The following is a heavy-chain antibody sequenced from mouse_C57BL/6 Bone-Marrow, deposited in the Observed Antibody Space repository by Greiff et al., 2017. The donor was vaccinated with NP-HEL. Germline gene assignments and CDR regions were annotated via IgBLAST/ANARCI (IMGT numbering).Heavy chain of an antibody. CDR1: GYSITSGYY. V-gene: IGHV3-6*01. J-gene: IGHJ3*01. CDR3: ARGAQATWFAY. CDR2: ISYDGSN. D-gene: IGHD3-2*02. Sequence: EVKLVESGPGLVKPSQSLSLTCSFTGYSITSGYYWNWIRQFPGNKLEWMGYISYDGSNNYNPSLKNRISITRDTSKNQFFLKLNSVTTEDTATYYCARGAQATWFAYWGQGTLVTVSA.